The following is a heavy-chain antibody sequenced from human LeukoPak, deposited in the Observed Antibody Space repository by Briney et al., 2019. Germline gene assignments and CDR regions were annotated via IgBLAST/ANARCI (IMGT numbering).Heavy chain of an antibody. V-gene: IGHV3-21*01. Sequence: GGSLRLSCAASGFTFSSHSMNWVRQAPGKGLEWVSSISSSSSYIYYADSVKGRFTISRDNAKNSLYLQMNSLRAEDTAVYYCAREDYDFWSGYSYYFDYWGQGTLVTVSS. CDR3: AREDYDFWSGYSYYFDY. CDR1: GFTFSSHS. D-gene: IGHD3-3*01. CDR2: ISSSSSYI. J-gene: IGHJ4*02.